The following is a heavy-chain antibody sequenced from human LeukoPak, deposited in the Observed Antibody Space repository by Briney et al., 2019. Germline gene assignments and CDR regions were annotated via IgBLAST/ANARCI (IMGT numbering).Heavy chain of an antibody. Sequence: PGGSLRLSCATSGFTFSSYAMSWVRQAPGKGLEWVSAISGSGGSTYYADSVKGRFTISRDNSKNTLYLQMNSLRAEDTAVYYCAKAPGIAVAGLFDYWGQGTLVTVSS. CDR2: ISGSGGST. V-gene: IGHV3-23*01. CDR1: GFTFSSYA. J-gene: IGHJ4*02. CDR3: AKAPGIAVAGLFDY. D-gene: IGHD6-19*01.